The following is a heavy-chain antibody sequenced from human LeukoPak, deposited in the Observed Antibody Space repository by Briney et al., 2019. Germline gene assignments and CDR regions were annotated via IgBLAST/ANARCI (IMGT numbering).Heavy chain of an antibody. D-gene: IGHD3-10*01. CDR3: ARAGSGSPVDY. Sequence: SETLSLTCAVYGGSFSGYYWSWIRQPPGKGLEWIGEINHSGSTNYNPSLKSRVTISVDTSKNQFSLKLSSVTAADTAVYYCARAGSGSPVDYWGQGTLVTVS. CDR1: GGSFSGYY. CDR2: INHSGST. V-gene: IGHV4-34*01. J-gene: IGHJ4*02.